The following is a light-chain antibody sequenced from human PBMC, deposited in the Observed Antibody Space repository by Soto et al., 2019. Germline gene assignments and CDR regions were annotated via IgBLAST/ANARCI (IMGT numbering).Light chain of an antibody. J-gene: IGKJ1*01. CDR2: DAS. V-gene: IGKV1-5*01. Sequence: DIQMTQSPSTRSASVGDRVTITCRASQSISSWLAWYQQKPGKAPKLLIYDASSLESGVPLRFSGSGSGTEVTLTISSLQPDDSATYYCQQYNSYPWTFGQGTKVQIK. CDR3: QQYNSYPWT. CDR1: QSISSW.